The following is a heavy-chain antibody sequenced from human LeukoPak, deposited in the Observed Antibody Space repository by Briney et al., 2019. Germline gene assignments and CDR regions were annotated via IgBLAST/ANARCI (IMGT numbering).Heavy chain of an antibody. J-gene: IGHJ4*02. CDR2: IRGNGGGT. V-gene: IGHV3-23*01. CDR1: GFTFSRFA. Sequence: PGGSLRLSCVGAGFTFSRFAVTCVRQAPGQGLEWVSTIRGNGGGTHYAESLRGRFTLSRDNSKSTVYLQMNSLRAEDTAIYYCSRGQEVDDGVLESWGWGTLVTVSS. D-gene: IGHD3-3*01. CDR3: SRGQEVDDGVLES.